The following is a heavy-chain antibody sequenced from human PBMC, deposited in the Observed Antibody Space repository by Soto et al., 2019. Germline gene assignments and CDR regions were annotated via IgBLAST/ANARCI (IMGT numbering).Heavy chain of an antibody. D-gene: IGHD3-10*01. V-gene: IGHV1-24*01. Sequence: GASVKVSCKVSGYTLTELSMHWVRQAPGKGLEWMGGFDPEDGETIYAQKFQGRVTMTEDTSTDTAYMELSSLRSEDTAVYYCATVYGPYYYYYSGMDVWGQGTTVTVSS. J-gene: IGHJ6*02. CDR2: FDPEDGET. CDR1: GYTLTELS. CDR3: ATVYGPYYYYYSGMDV.